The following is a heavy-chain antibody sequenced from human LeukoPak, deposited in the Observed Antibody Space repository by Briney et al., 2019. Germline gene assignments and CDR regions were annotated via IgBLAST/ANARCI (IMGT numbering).Heavy chain of an antibody. D-gene: IGHD2-15*01. CDR1: GFTLSSYA. V-gene: IGHV3-23*01. J-gene: IGHJ6*03. CDR3: AKNGDRGAYCTGGTCYPYFYYYMDV. Sequence: GGSLRLSCAASGFTLSSYAMSWVRQGPGKGLEWVSSISSTGGTTYCADSVKGRFTISRDNSKNTLYLQMNSLRAEDTAIYYCAKNGDRGAYCTGGTCYPYFYYYMDVWGKGTTVTI. CDR2: ISSTGGTT.